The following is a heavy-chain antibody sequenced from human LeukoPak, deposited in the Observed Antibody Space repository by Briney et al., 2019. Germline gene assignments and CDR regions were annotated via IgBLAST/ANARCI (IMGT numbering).Heavy chain of an antibody. V-gene: IGHV4-34*01. CDR3: ARVSGITMIVVVNSDAFDI. CDR2: INHRGST. J-gene: IGHJ3*02. CDR1: GGSFSGYY. Sequence: NPSETLSLTCAVYGGSFSGYYWSWIRQPPGKGLEWIGEINHRGSTNYNPSLKSRVTISVDTSKNQFSLKLSSVTAADTAVYYCARVSGITMIVVVNSDAFDIWGQGTMVTVSS. D-gene: IGHD3-22*01.